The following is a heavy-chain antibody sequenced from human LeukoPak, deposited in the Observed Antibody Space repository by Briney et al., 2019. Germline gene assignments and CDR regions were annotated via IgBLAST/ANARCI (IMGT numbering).Heavy chain of an antibody. CDR3: ARDGQSREYSSSWYDAFDI. Sequence: SVKVSCKASGGTFSSYAITWLRQAPGQGLEWMGGIIPIFGTANYAQKFQGRVTITADESTSTAYMELSSLRPEDTAVYYWARDGQSREYSSSWYDAFDIWGQGTMVTVSS. J-gene: IGHJ3*02. D-gene: IGHD6-13*01. CDR1: GGTFSSYA. CDR2: IIPIFGTA. V-gene: IGHV1-69*13.